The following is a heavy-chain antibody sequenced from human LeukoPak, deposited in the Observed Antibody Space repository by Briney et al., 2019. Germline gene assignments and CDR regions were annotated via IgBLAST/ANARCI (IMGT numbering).Heavy chain of an antibody. D-gene: IGHD6-19*01. J-gene: IGHJ1*01. CDR1: GYTFTSYG. CDR3: ARVGSGWPRAEYFQH. Sequence: ASVKVSCKASGYTFTSYGISWVRQAPGQGLEWMGWISAYNGNTNYAQKLQGRVTMTRNTSISTAYMELSSLRSEDTAVYYCARVGSGWPRAEYFQHWGQGTLVTVSS. CDR2: ISAYNGNT. V-gene: IGHV1-18*01.